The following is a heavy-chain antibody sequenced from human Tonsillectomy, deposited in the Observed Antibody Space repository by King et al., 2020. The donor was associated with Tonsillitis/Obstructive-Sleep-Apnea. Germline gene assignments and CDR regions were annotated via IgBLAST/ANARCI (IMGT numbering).Heavy chain of an antibody. CDR2: ISGSGGST. V-gene: IGHV3-23*04. J-gene: IGHJ6*03. Sequence: VQLVESGGGLVQPGGSLRLSCAASGFTFSSYAMSWVRQAPGKGLEWVSAISGSGGSTYYADSVKGRFTISRDNSKNTLYLQMNSLRAEDTAVYYCALGYCSGGSCYYYYYMDVSAKGPRSPSP. CDR3: ALGYCSGGSCYYYYYMDV. D-gene: IGHD2-15*01. CDR1: GFTFSSYA.